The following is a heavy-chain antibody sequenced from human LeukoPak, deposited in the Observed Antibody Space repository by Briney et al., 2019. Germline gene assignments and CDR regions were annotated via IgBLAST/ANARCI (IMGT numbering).Heavy chain of an antibody. V-gene: IGHV3-21*01. D-gene: IGHD2-15*01. CDR3: ARDSHCSGGSCYSSYYYYGMDV. J-gene: IGHJ6*02. CDR2: ISSSSSYI. Sequence: GGSLRLSCAASGFTFSSYSMNWVRQAPGKGLEWVSSISSSSSYIYYADSVKGRFTISRDNAKNSLYLQMNSLRAEDTAVYYCARDSHCSGGSCYSSYYYYGMDVWGQGTTVTVSS. CDR1: GFTFSSYS.